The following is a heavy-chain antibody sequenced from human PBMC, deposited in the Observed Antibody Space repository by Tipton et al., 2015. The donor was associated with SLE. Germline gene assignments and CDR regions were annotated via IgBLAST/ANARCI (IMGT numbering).Heavy chain of an antibody. CDR1: GGSISTTDHY. CDR2: INHSGST. D-gene: IGHD3-22*01. Sequence: LRLSCTVSGGSISTTDHYWGWIRQPPGKGLEWIGEINHSGSTNYNPSLKSRVTISVDTSKNQFSLKLSSVTAADTAVYYCARGFRGITMIVVVITSYFDYWGQGTLVTVSS. CDR3: ARGFRGITMIVVVITSYFDY. V-gene: IGHV4-39*07. J-gene: IGHJ4*02.